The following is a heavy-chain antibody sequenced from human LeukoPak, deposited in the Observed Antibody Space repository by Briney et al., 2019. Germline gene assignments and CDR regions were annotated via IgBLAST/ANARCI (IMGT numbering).Heavy chain of an antibody. CDR2: IYYSGST. CDR3: ARTGFDAVPFDY. CDR1: GGSISSSSYY. Sequence: SETLSLTCTVSGGSISSSSYYWGWIRQPPGKGLEWIGSIYYSGSTYYNPSLKSRVTISVDTSKNQFSLKLSSVTAADTAVYYCARTGFDAVPFDYWGQGMLVTVSS. V-gene: IGHV4-39*01. J-gene: IGHJ4*02. D-gene: IGHD3-9*01.